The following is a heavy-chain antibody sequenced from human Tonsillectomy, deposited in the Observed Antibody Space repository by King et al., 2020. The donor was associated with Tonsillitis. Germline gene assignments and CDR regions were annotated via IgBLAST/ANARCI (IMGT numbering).Heavy chain of an antibody. D-gene: IGHD2-15*01. J-gene: IGHJ3*02. CDR1: GFTFSRYA. Sequence: VPLVESGGGVVQPGRSLRLSCAASGFTFSRYAMHWVRPAPGKGLAWVAVLSSDGSNKYYADSVKGRFTISRDNSKNTLYLQMHSLRAEDTAVYYCATSSLGDIVVVVADTQEDAFEIWGQGTMVTVSS. CDR2: LSSDGSNK. CDR3: ATSSLGDIVVVVADTQEDAFEI. V-gene: IGHV3-30*04.